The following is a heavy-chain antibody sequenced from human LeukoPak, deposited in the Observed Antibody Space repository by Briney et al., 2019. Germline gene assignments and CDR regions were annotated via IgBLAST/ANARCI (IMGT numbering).Heavy chain of an antibody. Sequence: SETLSLTCTVSGGSITSYYWSWIRQPPGKGLEWIGYIYYSGSTNYNPSLKSRVTISVDTSKNQFSLKLSSVTAADTAVYYCARRAYSSGYYYFVYWGQGALVTVSS. CDR1: GGSITSYY. J-gene: IGHJ4*02. CDR2: IYYSGST. V-gene: IGHV4-59*01. D-gene: IGHD3-22*01. CDR3: ARRAYSSGYYYFVY.